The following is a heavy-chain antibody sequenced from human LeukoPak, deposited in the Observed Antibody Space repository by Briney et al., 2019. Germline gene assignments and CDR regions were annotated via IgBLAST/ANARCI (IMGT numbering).Heavy chain of an antibody. CDR2: IYHSGST. CDR3: ARGEYYYYYMDV. V-gene: IGHV4-38-2*02. CDR1: GYSISSGYY. Sequence: NPSETLSLTCTVSGYSISSGYYWGWIRQPPGKGLEWIGSIYHSGSTYYNPSLKSRVTISVDTSKNQFSLKLSSVTAADTAVYYCARGEYYYYYMDVWGKGTTVTVSS. J-gene: IGHJ6*03.